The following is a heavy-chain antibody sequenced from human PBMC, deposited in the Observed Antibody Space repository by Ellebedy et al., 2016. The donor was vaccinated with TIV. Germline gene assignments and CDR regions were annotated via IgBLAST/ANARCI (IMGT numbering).Heavy chain of an antibody. Sequence: GESLKISCAASGFTFSSYAMSWVRQAPGKGLEWVSAISGSGGSTYYADSVKGRFTISRDNSKNTLYLQMNSLRAEDTAVYYCAKEKTQQQLFLPDYWGQGTLVTVSS. CDR2: ISGSGGST. J-gene: IGHJ4*02. CDR3: AKEKTQQQLFLPDY. V-gene: IGHV3-23*01. D-gene: IGHD6-13*01. CDR1: GFTFSSYA.